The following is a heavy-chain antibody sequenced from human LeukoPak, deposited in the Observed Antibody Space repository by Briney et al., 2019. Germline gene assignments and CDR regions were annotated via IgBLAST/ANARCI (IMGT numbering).Heavy chain of an antibody. D-gene: IGHD3-10*02. CDR1: GFTFSSYE. Sequence: GSLRLSCAASGFTFSSYEMNWVRQAPGKVLEWVSYISSSGSTIYYADSVKGRFTISRDNAKSSLYLQMNSLRAEDTAVYYCEELGITMIGGVWGKGTTVTISS. CDR2: ISSSGSTI. J-gene: IGHJ6*04. V-gene: IGHV3-48*03. CDR3: EELGITMIGGV.